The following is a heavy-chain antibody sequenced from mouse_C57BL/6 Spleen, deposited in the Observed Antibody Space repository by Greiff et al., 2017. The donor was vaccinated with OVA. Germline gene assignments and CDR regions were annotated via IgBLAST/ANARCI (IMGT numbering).Heavy chain of an antibody. CDR2: IYPRSGNT. Sequence: QVQLQQSGAELARPGASVKLSCKASGYTFTSYGISWVKQRTGQGLEWIGEIYPRSGNTYYNEKFKGKATLTADKSSSTAYMELRSLTSEDSAVYFCANYDGYYWYFDVWGTGTTVTVSS. D-gene: IGHD2-3*01. CDR1: GYTFTSYG. CDR3: ANYDGYYWYFDV. J-gene: IGHJ1*03. V-gene: IGHV1-81*01.